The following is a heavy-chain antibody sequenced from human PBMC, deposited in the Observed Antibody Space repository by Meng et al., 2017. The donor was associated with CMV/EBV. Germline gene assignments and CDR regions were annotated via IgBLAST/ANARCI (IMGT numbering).Heavy chain of an antibody. V-gene: IGHV4-30-4*08. Sequence: QGARLGPGPGQVKPSQTLSLTCAVSGGSISSGDYYWSWIGKPPGKGLEWIGYIYYSGSTYYNPSLKSRVTISVDTSTNQFSLKLSSVTAADTAVYYCAREGDNPFDYWGQGTLVTVSS. D-gene: IGHD2-21*02. J-gene: IGHJ4*02. CDR3: AREGDNPFDY. CDR1: GGSISSGDYY. CDR2: IYYSGST.